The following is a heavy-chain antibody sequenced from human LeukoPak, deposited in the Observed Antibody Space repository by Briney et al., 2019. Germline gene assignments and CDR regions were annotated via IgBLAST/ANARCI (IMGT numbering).Heavy chain of an antibody. J-gene: IGHJ5*02. Sequence: SETLSLTCTVSGGSISSSSYYWGWIRQPPGKGLEWIGEINHSGSTNYNPSLKSRVTISVDTSKNQFSLKLSSVTAADTAVYYCARGGTMIVVASEETFDPWGQGTLVTVSS. CDR2: INHSGST. CDR1: GGSISSSSYY. CDR3: ARGGTMIVVASEETFDP. D-gene: IGHD3-22*01. V-gene: IGHV4-39*07.